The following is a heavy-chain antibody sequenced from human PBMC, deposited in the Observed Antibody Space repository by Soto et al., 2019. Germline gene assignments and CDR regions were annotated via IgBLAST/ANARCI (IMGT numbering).Heavy chain of an antibody. J-gene: IGHJ6*03. CDR3: ARAPRLRTPPFNYYYMDV. Sequence: SETLSLTCAVYGGSFSGYYWSWIRQPPGKGLEWIGEINHSGSTYYNPSLKSRVTISVDTSKNQFSLKLSSVTAADTAVYYCARAPRLRTPPFNYYYMDVWGKGTTVTVSS. V-gene: IGHV4-34*01. CDR1: GGSFSGYY. CDR2: INHSGST. D-gene: IGHD2-15*01.